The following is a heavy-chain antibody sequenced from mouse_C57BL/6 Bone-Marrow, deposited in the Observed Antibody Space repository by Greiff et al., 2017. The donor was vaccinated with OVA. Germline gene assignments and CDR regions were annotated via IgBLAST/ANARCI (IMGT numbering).Heavy chain of an antibody. CDR2: ISNGGGST. V-gene: IGHV5-12*01. CDR1: GFTFSDYY. Sequence: EVMLVESGGGLVQPGGSLKLSCAASGFTFSDYYMYWVRQTPEKRLEWVAYISNGGGSTYYPDTVKGRFTISRDNAKNTLDLQMSRLKSEDTAMYYCARQEGYYGSFAYGGQGTLVTVAA. D-gene: IGHD1-1*01. J-gene: IGHJ3*01. CDR3: ARQEGYYGSFAY.